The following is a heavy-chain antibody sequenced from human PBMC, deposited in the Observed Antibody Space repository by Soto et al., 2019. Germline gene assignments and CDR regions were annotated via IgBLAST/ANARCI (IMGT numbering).Heavy chain of an antibody. Sequence: EVQLVESGGGLVQPGGSLRLSCAGSALTASKNYMSWVRQPPGKGLEWVSVIYSGGTTYYADSVKDRFSISRDNSKSTLYLQMDNLRAGDTAVYYCARGGSGSDWDYYGMDVWGQGTTVTVFS. CDR2: IYSGGTT. CDR1: ALTASKNY. CDR3: ARGGSGSDWDYYGMDV. V-gene: IGHV3-66*01. J-gene: IGHJ6*02. D-gene: IGHD3-10*01.